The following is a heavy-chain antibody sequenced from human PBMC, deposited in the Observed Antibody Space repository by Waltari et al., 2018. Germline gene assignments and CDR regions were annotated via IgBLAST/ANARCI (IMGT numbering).Heavy chain of an antibody. Sequence: QVQLQESGPGLVKPSETLSLTCPCSGGSISRYYSCWIRPSPGKGLEWIGYIYYSGSTNYNPSLKSRVTISVDTSKNQFSLNLSSVTAADTAVYYCARWDGYNSQYAFDIWGQGTMVTVSS. CDR2: IYYSGST. CDR1: GGSISRYY. J-gene: IGHJ3*02. V-gene: IGHV4-59*01. CDR3: ARWDGYNSQYAFDI. D-gene: IGHD1-1*01.